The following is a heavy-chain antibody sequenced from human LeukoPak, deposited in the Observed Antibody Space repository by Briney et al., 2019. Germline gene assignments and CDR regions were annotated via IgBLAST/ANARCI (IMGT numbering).Heavy chain of an antibody. J-gene: IGHJ5*02. Sequence: SETLSLTCTVSGGSISSSSYYWGWIRQPPGKGLEWFGSIYYSGSTYYNPSLKSRVTISVDTSKNQFSLKLSSVTAADTAVYYCARILDYDFWSGYEDHPIFWFDPWGQGTLVTVSS. CDR1: GGSISSSSYY. V-gene: IGHV4-39*07. CDR2: IYYSGST. D-gene: IGHD3-3*01. CDR3: ARILDYDFWSGYEDHPIFWFDP.